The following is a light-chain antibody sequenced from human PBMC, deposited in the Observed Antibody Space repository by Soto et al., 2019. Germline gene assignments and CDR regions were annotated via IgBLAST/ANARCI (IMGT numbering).Light chain of an antibody. Sequence: DIQMTQSPSSLSASVGDRVTITCRASQSISSSLNWYQQKPGKAPKLLIYAASSLQSGVPSRFSVSGSVTDFNLTISSLQPEDFATDYGQHSYSTPPLAFGGGTKVEIK. CDR1: QSISSS. V-gene: IGKV1-39*01. CDR2: AAS. J-gene: IGKJ4*01. CDR3: QHSYSTPPLA.